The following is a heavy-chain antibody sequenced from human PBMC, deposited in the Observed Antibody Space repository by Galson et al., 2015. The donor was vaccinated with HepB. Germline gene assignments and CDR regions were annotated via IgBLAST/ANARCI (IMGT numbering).Heavy chain of an antibody. CDR1: GGTFRAYH. J-gene: IGHJ5*02. Sequence: ETLSLTCAVYGGTFRAYHWSWIRQPPGKGLEWIGEINQTGGTNYNPSLKSRLTISLDPSKSQFYLKLNSVTAADTAVYYCARGQRVSVAAIINGSKSTWFDLWGQGALVTVSS. CDR2: INQTGGT. D-gene: IGHD2-15*01. V-gene: IGHV4-34*01. CDR3: ARGQRVSVAAIINGSKSTWFDL.